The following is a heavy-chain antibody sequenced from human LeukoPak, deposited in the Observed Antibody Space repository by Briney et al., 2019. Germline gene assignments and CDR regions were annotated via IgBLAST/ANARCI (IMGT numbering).Heavy chain of an antibody. CDR2: ISAYNGNT. V-gene: IGHV1-18*04. CDR1: GYTFTSYG. D-gene: IGHD3-10*01. Sequence: ASVKVSCKASGYTFTSYGISWVRQAPGQGLEWMGWISAYNGNTNYAQKLQGRVTMTTDTSTSTAYMELRSLRSDDTAVYYCARAYSGSGSYSGDFYGMDVWGKGTTVTVSS. CDR3: ARAYSGSGSYSGDFYGMDV. J-gene: IGHJ6*04.